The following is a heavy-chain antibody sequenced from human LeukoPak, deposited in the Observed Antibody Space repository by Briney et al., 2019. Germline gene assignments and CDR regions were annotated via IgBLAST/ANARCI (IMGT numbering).Heavy chain of an antibody. V-gene: IGHV3-21*01. J-gene: IGHJ4*02. D-gene: IGHD5-18*01. CDR2: ISATSNYI. CDR1: RFTFSSFS. CDR3: ARDTSGYTFDD. Sequence: GGSLRLSCAAYRFTFSSFSMNRVSQAPGKGLEWVSSISATSNYIYYADSVKGRFTISRDNAKNSLYLQMNSLRAEDTAVYYCARDTSGYTFDDWGQGTLVTVSS.